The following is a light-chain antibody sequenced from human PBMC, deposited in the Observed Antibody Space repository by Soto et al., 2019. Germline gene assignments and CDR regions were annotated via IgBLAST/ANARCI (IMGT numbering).Light chain of an antibody. V-gene: IGLV1-40*01. Sequence: QSALTQPPSVSWAPGQRVSISCTVSSSNIGAGYDVHWYQQLPGTAPKLLIYGNSNRPSGVPDRFSGSKSGTSASLAITGLQAEDEADYYCQSYDSSLSRYVFGTGTKVTVL. J-gene: IGLJ1*01. CDR2: GNS. CDR3: QSYDSSLSRYV. CDR1: SSNIGAGYD.